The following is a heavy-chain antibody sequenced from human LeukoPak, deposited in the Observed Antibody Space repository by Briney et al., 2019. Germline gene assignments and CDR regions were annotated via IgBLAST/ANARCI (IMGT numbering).Heavy chain of an antibody. D-gene: IGHD1-1*01. CDR3: AKSHSVQQRGYFDY. CDR1: GFSFTTYA. J-gene: IGHJ4*02. V-gene: IGHV3-23*01. Sequence: GGPLRLSCAASGFSFTTYAMSWVRQAPGKGLEWVSSITNSGVDTFYADSVKGRFTISRDNSKNTLYLQMNSLRAEDMAVYYCAKSHSVQQRGYFDYLGQGTLVTVSS. CDR2: ITNSGVDT.